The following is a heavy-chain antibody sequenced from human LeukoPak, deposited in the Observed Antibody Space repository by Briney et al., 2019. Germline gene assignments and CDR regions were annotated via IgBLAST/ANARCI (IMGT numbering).Heavy chain of an antibody. CDR1: GDSVSNNSAA. CDR2: TYYRSKWCN. V-gene: IGHV6-1*01. CDR3: ARAPTPIIAVAGSFDY. Sequence: SQTLSLTCAISGDSVSNNSAAWNWIRQSPSRGLEWLGRTYYRSKWCNDYAVSVKSRITINPDTSKNQFSLQVNSVTPEDTAVYYCARAPTPIIAVAGSFDYWGRGTLVTVSS. J-gene: IGHJ4*02. D-gene: IGHD6-19*01.